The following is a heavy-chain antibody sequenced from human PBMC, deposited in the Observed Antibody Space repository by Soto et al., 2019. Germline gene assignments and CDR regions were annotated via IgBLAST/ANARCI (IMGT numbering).Heavy chain of an antibody. CDR2: ISSGGGGT. CDR1: GFTFSNYA. CDR3: PKKGGVINAYAY. Sequence: DVQLSESGGGLVQPGGSLRLSCAASGFTFSNYAMGWVRQAPGKGLEWVSAISSGGGGTYYADAVKGRFPISRDKSKHTRSLPMNSLRAEDTAVYYCPKKGGVINAYAYWGQGTLVTVSS. D-gene: IGHD2-21*01. J-gene: IGHJ4*02. V-gene: IGHV3-23*01.